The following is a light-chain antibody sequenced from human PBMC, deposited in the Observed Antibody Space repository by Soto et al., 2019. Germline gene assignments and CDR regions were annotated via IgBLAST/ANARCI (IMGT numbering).Light chain of an antibody. J-gene: IGKJ1*01. Sequence: IVLTHSPGTLSLSPGVRASLSCRASQSVSDNQLAWYQQKTGQAPRLLIHGASSRAAGIPDRFSGSGSGTDFTLTISRLEPEDFAVYYCQQYDSSPTFGQGTKVDIK. V-gene: IGKV3-20*01. CDR2: GAS. CDR1: QSVSDNQ. CDR3: QQYDSSPT.